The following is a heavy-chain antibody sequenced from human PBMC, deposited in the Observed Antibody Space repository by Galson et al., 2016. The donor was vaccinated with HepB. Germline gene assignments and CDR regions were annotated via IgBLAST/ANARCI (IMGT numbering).Heavy chain of an antibody. Sequence: SLRLSCAASGFTFSDYAMHWVRQVPGKGLEWVSGINWNGRSVASADSLRGRFTISRDNAKNTVYLQMNSLRAEDTAVFYCARDWGGDTFGFYYYGLDVWGQGTTVTVSS. D-gene: IGHD3-16*01. CDR3: ARDWGGDTFGFYYYGLDV. CDR2: INWNGRSV. CDR1: GFTFSDYA. V-gene: IGHV3-9*01. J-gene: IGHJ6*02.